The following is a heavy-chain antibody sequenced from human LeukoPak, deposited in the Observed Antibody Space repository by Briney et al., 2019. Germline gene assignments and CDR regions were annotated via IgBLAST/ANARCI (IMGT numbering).Heavy chain of an antibody. CDR1: GYSISSGYY. D-gene: IGHD2-15*01. Sequence: SAETPSLSCTVAGYSISSGYYWGWKRQPPGKGLEGSRSFYHSASIYYNPSIKSRITISVATSKNKFSLKLSSVTAADTAVYYCARIIRYCSGGSCYEGYYYMDGWGKGTTVTVAS. CDR2: FYHSASI. J-gene: IGHJ6*03. CDR3: ARIIRYCSGGSCYEGYYYMDG. V-gene: IGHV4-38-2*02.